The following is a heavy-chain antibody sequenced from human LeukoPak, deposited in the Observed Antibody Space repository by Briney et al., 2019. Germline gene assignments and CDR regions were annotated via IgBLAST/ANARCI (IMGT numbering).Heavy chain of an antibody. CDR1: GFTVSGNY. CDR2: IYSGGTT. D-gene: IGHD5-12*01. V-gene: IGHV3-53*01. J-gene: IGHJ4*02. CDR3: ARVRGYSGYDI. Sequence: GGSLRLSCAVSGFTVSGNYMSWVRQAPGKGLEWVSLIYSGGTTYYADSVKGRFTISRDNSKNTLYLQMNSLRAEDTAVYYCARVRGYSGYDIWGQGTLVTVSS.